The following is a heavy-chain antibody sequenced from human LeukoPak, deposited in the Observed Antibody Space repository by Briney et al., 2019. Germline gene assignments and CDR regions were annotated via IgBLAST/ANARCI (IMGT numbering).Heavy chain of an antibody. CDR1: GGSISSYY. J-gene: IGHJ3*02. V-gene: IGHV4-59*01. CDR2: IYYSGST. CDR3: ARAKGIAVAGRSGSAFDI. D-gene: IGHD6-19*01. Sequence: SETLSLTCTVSGGSISSYYWSWIRQPPGKGLEWIGYIYYSGSTNYNPSLKSRVTISVDTSKNQISLKLSSVTAADTAVYYCARAKGIAVAGRSGSAFDIWGQGTMVTVSS.